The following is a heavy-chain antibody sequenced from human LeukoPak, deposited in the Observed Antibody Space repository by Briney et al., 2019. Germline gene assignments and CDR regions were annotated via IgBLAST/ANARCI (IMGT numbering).Heavy chain of an antibody. CDR1: GHPLSSYY. CDR2: IYYSGST. Sequence: SETLSLPCSVSGHPLSSYYWSWLPQPPGKGLEWIGYIYYSGSTNYTPSVKSRVTISVDTSKNRFSLKLSSVTAADRAVYYCARALMVRGVRGYGMDVWGQGTTVTVSS. D-gene: IGHD3-10*01. CDR3: ARALMVRGVRGYGMDV. J-gene: IGHJ6*02. V-gene: IGHV4-59*01.